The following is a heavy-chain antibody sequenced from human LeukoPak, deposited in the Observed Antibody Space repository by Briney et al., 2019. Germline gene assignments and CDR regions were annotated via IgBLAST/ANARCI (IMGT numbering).Heavy chain of an antibody. Sequence: ASVKVSCKASGGTFISYAISWVRQAPGQGLEWMGGIIPIFGTANYAQKFQGRVTITTDESTSTAYMELSSLRSEDTAVYYCARDPRPCSSTSCLIGLDWFDPWGQGTLVTVSS. J-gene: IGHJ5*02. D-gene: IGHD2-2*01. CDR1: GGTFISYA. CDR3: ARDPRPCSSTSCLIGLDWFDP. V-gene: IGHV1-69*05. CDR2: IIPIFGTA.